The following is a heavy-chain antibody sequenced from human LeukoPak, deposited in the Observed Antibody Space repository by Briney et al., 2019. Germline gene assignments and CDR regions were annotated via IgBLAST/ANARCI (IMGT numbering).Heavy chain of an antibody. J-gene: IGHJ3*02. D-gene: IGHD3-10*01. V-gene: IGHV3-15*01. Sequence: SGGSLRLSCAASGFTFSNAWMNWVRQAPGKGLEWVGRIRGRTDGGTTDYAAAVKGRFTISRDDSKNTLYLQMNSLNTEDTAVYFCTTAGNYYGSGSYYAPEHEDAFDIWGQGTMVTVSS. CDR3: TTAGNYYGSGSYYAPEHEDAFDI. CDR2: IRGRTDGGTT. CDR1: GFTFSNAW.